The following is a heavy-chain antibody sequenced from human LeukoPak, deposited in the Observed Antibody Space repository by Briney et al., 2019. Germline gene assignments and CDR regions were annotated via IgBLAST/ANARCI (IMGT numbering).Heavy chain of an antibody. CDR1: QYIFTGYY. J-gene: IGHJ4*02. CDR2: INLNSGGT. CDR3: EIWVDRNAPVAVIDY. V-gene: IGHV1-2*02. D-gene: IGHD3-16*01. Sequence: ASVKVSCKASQYIFTGYYMQSVRQAPGQGLEWMGWINLNSGGTNYAQKFQGRVTLARDTSINTAYMELSRQKSDGTAGYCWEIWVDRNAPVAVIDYWGQGTLVAVSS.